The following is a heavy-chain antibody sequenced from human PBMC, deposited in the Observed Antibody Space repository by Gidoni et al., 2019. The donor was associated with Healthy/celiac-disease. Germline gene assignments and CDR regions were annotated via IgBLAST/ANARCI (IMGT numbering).Heavy chain of an antibody. CDR3: AKDRGRVLYSNEPFDY. CDR1: GLTFSSYA. CDR2: ISGSGGST. J-gene: IGHJ4*02. V-gene: IGHV3-23*01. Sequence: EVQLLESGGGLVQPGGSLRLSCAASGLTFSSYAMSWVRQAPGKGLEWVSAISGSGGSTYYADSVKGRFTISRDNSKNTLYLQMNSLRAEDTAVYYCAKDRGRVLYSNEPFDYWGQGTLVTVSS. D-gene: IGHD2-8*01.